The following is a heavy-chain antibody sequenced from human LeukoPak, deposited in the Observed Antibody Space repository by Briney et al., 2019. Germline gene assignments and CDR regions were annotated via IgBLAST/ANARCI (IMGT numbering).Heavy chain of an antibody. Sequence: PGGSLRLSCAASGSAFSSFEMNWVRQAPGKGLEWVSYIDSSGDTIHYADSVKGRFTISRDNAKNSLFLQMSSLRVEDMSVYYCARGVGLANYYYYMDVWGRGTTVTISS. CDR3: ARGVGLANYYYYMDV. V-gene: IGHV3-48*03. J-gene: IGHJ6*03. CDR1: GSAFSSFE. D-gene: IGHD2-15*01. CDR2: IDSSGDTI.